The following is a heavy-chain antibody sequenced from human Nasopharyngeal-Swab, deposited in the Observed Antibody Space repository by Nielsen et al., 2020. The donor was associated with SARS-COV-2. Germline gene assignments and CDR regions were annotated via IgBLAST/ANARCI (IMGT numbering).Heavy chain of an antibody. J-gene: IGHJ5*02. Sequence: RQAPGKGLEWIGYIYYSGSTYFNPSLESRVTISVDTSKNQFSLKLSSVTAADTAVYYCAADSTQRLVLKRTSFDPWGQGTLVTVSS. V-gene: IGHV4-30-4*01. CDR2: IYYSGST. CDR3: AADSTQRLVLKRTSFDP. D-gene: IGHD6-19*01.